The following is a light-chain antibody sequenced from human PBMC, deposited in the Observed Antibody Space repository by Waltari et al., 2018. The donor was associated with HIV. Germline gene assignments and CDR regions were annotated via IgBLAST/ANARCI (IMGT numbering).Light chain of an antibody. CDR2: EVS. J-gene: IGLJ3*02. V-gene: IGLV2-18*02. CDR3: SSYTSSSTWV. Sequence: QSALTQPPSVSGSPGQSVTISCTGTSSDVGSYNRVSWYQQPPGTAPELMIYEVSNRPSGVPDRCSGSKSGNTASLTISGLQAEDEADYYCSSYTSSSTWVFGGGTKLTVL. CDR1: SSDVGSYNR.